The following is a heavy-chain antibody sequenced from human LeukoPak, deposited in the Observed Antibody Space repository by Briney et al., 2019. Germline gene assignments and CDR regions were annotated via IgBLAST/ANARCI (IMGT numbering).Heavy chain of an antibody. CDR3: VRRYCSGGSCYFDY. D-gene: IGHD2-15*01. CDR2: INSDGRST. J-gene: IGHJ4*02. CDR1: GLTFSSYW. Sequence: PGGSLRLSCAASGLTFSSYWMHWVRHGPGKGLVWVSGINSDGRSTSYADSVKGRFTISRDNAENTLYLQMKSLRAEDTAVYYCVRRYCSGGSCYFDYWGQGILVTVSS. V-gene: IGHV3-74*01.